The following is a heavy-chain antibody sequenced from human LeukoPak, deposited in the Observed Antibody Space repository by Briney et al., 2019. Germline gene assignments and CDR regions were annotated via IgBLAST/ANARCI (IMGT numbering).Heavy chain of an antibody. V-gene: IGHV3-23*01. CDR1: GFTFSSYW. CDR2: IRGSGGST. CDR3: AKRSTGYCSGGSCSKDYYYYMDV. J-gene: IGHJ6*03. D-gene: IGHD2-15*01. Sequence: PGGSLRLSCAASGFTFSSYWMSWVRQAPGKGLEWVSAIRGSGGSTYYADSVKGRFTISRDNSKNTLYLQMNSLRAEDTAVYYCAKRSTGYCSGGSCSKDYYYYMDVWGKGTTVTISS.